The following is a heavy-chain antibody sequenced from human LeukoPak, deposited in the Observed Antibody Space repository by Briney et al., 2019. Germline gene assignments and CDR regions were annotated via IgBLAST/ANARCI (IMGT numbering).Heavy chain of an antibody. V-gene: IGHV3-48*04. CDR2: ISSSSSTI. J-gene: IGHJ4*02. D-gene: IGHD5-18*01. Sequence: GGSLRLSCAASGFTFSSYSMNWVRQAPGKGLEWVSYISSSSSTIYYADSVKGRFTISRDNAKNSLYLQMNSLRAEDTAVYYCARDRTGYSKDMGYWGQGTLVTVSS. CDR1: GFTFSSYS. CDR3: ARDRTGYSKDMGY.